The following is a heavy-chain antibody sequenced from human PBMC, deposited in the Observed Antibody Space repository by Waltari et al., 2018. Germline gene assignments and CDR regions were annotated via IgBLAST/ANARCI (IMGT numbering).Heavy chain of an antibody. Sequence: EVQLVDSGGGLVQPGGSLRISCAASGFTFGTYAMRWVRQSPGNGLEWVSMITASGATTYYADSVKCRFIISRDKSKNTLCLQMNSLRAEDTAVYYCAKDLGDRLSLFDYWGQGTLVTVSS. CDR2: ITASGATT. CDR1: GFTFGTYA. J-gene: IGHJ4*02. V-gene: IGHV3-23*04. D-gene: IGHD3-16*01. CDR3: AKDLGDRLSLFDY.